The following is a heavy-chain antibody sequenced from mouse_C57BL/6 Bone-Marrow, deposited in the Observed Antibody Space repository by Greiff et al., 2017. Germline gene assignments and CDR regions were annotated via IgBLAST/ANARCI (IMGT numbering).Heavy chain of an antibody. J-gene: IGHJ2*01. Sequence: VQLQQSGPELVQPGASVKMSCKASGYTFTDYNMHWVKQSHGKSLEWIGYINPNNGGTSYNQKFKGKATLTVNKSSSTAYMELRSLTSEDAAVYYCARYSYDYDDYWGQGTTLTVSS. CDR2: INPNNGGT. CDR1: GYTFTDYN. D-gene: IGHD2-4*01. V-gene: IGHV1-22*01. CDR3: ARYSYDYDDY.